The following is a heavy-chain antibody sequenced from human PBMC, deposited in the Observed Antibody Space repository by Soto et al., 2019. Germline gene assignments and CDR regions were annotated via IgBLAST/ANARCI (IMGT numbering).Heavy chain of an antibody. D-gene: IGHD3-10*01. CDR3: AKDARITMVRGVHLDY. CDR1: AFTFSNYG. CDR2: ISYDGSNK. Sequence: QVQLVESGGGVVQPGRSLRLSCVASAFTFSNYGMHWVRQAPGKGLEWVAVISYDGSNKYYADSVKGRFTISRDNSKNTLYLQMNSMRAEDTSVYYCAKDARITMVRGVHLDYWGQGTLVTVSS. J-gene: IGHJ4*02. V-gene: IGHV3-30*18.